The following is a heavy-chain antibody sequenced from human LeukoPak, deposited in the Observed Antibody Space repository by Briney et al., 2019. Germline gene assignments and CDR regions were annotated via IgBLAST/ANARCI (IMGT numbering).Heavy chain of an antibody. V-gene: IGHV3-48*01. J-gene: IGHJ4*02. D-gene: IGHD6-19*01. CDR2: ISSSSSTI. CDR3: AREYPDSSGWWGIDY. CDR1: GFTFSSYS. Sequence: PGGSLRLSCAASGFTFSSYSMNWVRQAPGKGLEWVSYISSSSSTIYYADSLKGRFTISRDNAKNSLYLQMNSLRAEDTAVYYCAREYPDSSGWWGIDYWGQGTLVTVSS.